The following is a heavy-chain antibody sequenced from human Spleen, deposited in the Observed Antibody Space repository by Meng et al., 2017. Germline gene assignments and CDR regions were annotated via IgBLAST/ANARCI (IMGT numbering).Heavy chain of an antibody. CDR2: INHSGST. Sequence: SETLSLTCVVSGGSFSDYYWSWIRQPPGKGLEWIGEINHSGSTNYNPSLESRATISVDTSQNNLSLKLSSVTAADTAVYYCARSYFDYWGQGTLVTVSS. CDR1: GGSFSDYY. J-gene: IGHJ4*02. CDR3: ARSYFDY. V-gene: IGHV4-34*01.